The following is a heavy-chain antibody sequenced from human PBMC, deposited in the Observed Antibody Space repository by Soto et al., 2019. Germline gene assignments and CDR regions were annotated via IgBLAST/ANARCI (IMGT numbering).Heavy chain of an antibody. CDR2: IRSSSGST. Sequence: GGSLRLSCAAFGLTLSTSSMNWVRQAPGKGLEWVSDIRSSSGSTDYADSVKGRFTISRDNSKNTLYLQMNSLRAEDTAVYYCATQSGIAAAGTVYWGQGTLVTVSS. J-gene: IGHJ4*02. D-gene: IGHD6-13*01. CDR3: ATQSGIAAAGTVY. V-gene: IGHV3-23*01. CDR1: GLTLSTSS.